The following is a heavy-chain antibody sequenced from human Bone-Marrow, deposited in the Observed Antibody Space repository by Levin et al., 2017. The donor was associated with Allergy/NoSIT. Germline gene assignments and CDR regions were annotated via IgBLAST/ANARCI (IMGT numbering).Heavy chain of an antibody. CDR3: ARDSSVVTTVRAFFDF. V-gene: IGHV3-21*01. D-gene: IGHD4-11*01. CDR1: GFPGFSFDTYT. J-gene: IGHJ4*02. CDR2: ISSDGRYI. Sequence: GESLKISCAASGFPGFSFDTYTMNWVRQAPGKGLEWVSSISSDGRYIYYADSVRGRFTVSRDNAKNSVYLQVNSLRADDTAVYYCARDSSVVTTVRAFFDFWGQGTLVTVSS.